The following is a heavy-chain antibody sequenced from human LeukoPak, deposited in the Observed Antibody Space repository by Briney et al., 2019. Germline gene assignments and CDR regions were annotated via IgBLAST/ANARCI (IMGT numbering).Heavy chain of an antibody. CDR3: ARDGEQWLVKDDSRGGYYYYGMDV. CDR1: GYTFTGYY. J-gene: IGHJ6*02. V-gene: IGHV1-2*02. Sequence: ASVKVSCKASGYTFTGYYMHWVRQAPGQGLEWMGWINPNSGGTNYAQKFRGRVTMTRDTSISTAYMELSRLRSDDTAVYYCARDGEQWLVKDDSRGGYYYYGMDVWGQGTTVTVSS. CDR2: INPNSGGT. D-gene: IGHD6-19*01.